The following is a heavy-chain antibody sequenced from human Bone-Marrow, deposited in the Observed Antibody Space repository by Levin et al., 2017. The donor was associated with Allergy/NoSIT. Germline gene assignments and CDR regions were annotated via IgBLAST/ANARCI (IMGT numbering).Heavy chain of an antibody. V-gene: IGHV1-69*10. Sequence: SVKVSCKASGGTFRTYAISWVRQAPGQGLEWLGGIVPLFGIPHYAQKFQGRVTIIADKSTDIAYMELNTLRSDDTAICYCALPYGLYDKDVWGQGTTVIVSS. CDR1: GGTFRTYA. D-gene: IGHD4-17*01. J-gene: IGHJ6*02. CDR2: IVPLFGIP. CDR3: ALPYGLYDKDV.